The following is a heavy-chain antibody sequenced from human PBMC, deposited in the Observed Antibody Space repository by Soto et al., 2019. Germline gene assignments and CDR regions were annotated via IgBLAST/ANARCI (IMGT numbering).Heavy chain of an antibody. Sequence: ASVKVSCKASGGTFSSYAISWVRQAPGQGLEWMGGIIPIFGTANYAQKLQGRVTITADESTSTAYMELSSLRSEDTAVYYCARSFDFWSGFTFDPWGQGTLVTVSS. J-gene: IGHJ5*02. CDR3: ARSFDFWSGFTFDP. D-gene: IGHD3-3*01. CDR1: GGTFSSYA. V-gene: IGHV1-69*13. CDR2: IIPIFGTA.